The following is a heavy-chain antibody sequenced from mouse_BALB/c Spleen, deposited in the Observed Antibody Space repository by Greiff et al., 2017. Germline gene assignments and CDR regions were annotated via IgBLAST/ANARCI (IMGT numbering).Heavy chain of an antibody. V-gene: IGHV5-6-3*01. D-gene: IGHD1-2*01. J-gene: IGHJ3*01. CDR1: GFTFSSYG. Sequence: EVQLVESGGGLVQPGGSLKLSCAASGFTFSSYGMSWVRQTPDKRLELVATINSNGGSTYYPDSVKCRFTISRDNAKNTLYLQMSSLKSEDTAMYYCARDLLRLQDYWGQGTLVTVSA. CDR3: ARDLLRLQDY. CDR2: INSNGGST.